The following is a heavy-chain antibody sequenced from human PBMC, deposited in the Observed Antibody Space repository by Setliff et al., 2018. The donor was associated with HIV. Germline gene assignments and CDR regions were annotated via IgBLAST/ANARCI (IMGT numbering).Heavy chain of an antibody. J-gene: IGHJ4*01. D-gene: IGHD1-7*01. CDR1: GYSVTSKSYS. CDR3: ATVPPSGTYLDY. CDR2: IIPSGTT. V-gene: IGHV4-30-2*01. Sequence: SETLSLTCDVSGYSVTSKSYSWTLIRQPPGKGLEWMGYIIPSGTTYYSPSLKCRLTISIDKSMNHFSLTLSSVTVADTAVYYCATVPPSGTYLDYCGPGMMVTVAS.